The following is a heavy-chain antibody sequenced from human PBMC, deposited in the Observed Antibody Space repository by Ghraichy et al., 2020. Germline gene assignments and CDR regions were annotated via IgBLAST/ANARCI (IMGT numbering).Heavy chain of an antibody. CDR2: IWYDGSNK. D-gene: IGHD2-15*01. J-gene: IGHJ6*02. CDR3: AREGVSVVVVAAGGMDV. CDR1: GFTFSSYG. Sequence: GGSLRLSCAASGFTFSSYGMHWVRQAPGKGLEWVAVIWYDGSNKYYADSVKGRFTISRDNSKNTLYLQMNSLRAEDTAVYYCAREGVSVVVVAAGGMDVWGQGTTVTVSS. V-gene: IGHV3-33*01.